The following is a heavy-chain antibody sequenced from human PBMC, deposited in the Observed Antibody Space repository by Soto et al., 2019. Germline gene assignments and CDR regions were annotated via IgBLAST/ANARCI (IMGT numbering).Heavy chain of an antibody. CDR2: INHSGST. V-gene: IGHV4-34*01. D-gene: IGHD6-13*01. J-gene: IGHJ5*02. Sequence: QVQLQQWGAGLLKPSETLSLTCAVYGGSFSGYYWSWIRQPPGKGLEWIGEINHSGSTNYNPSLKSRVTISVDTSKNQFSLKLSSVTAADTAVYYCARGPSRRYSSSPRLRNWFDPWGQGTLVTVSS. CDR1: GGSFSGYY. CDR3: ARGPSRRYSSSPRLRNWFDP.